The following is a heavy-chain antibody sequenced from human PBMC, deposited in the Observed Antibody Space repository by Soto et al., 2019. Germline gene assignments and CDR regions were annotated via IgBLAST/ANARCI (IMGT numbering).Heavy chain of an antibody. CDR3: GRCTSTSCHLGSDY. V-gene: IGHV3-30-3*01. J-gene: IGHJ4*02. D-gene: IGHD2-2*01. CDR2: ISHDGINK. CDR1: GFTFSSYA. Sequence: QVLLVDSGGGVVQPGRSLRLSCAASGFTFSSYAMNWVRQAPGKGLEWVALISHDGINKYYTDSVRGRFTISRDSSTNTLYLQMNSLSAADTAVYYCGRCTSTSCHLGSDYWGQGTLVTVSS.